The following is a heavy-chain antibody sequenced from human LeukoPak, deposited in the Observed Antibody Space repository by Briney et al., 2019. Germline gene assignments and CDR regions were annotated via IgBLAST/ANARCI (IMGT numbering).Heavy chain of an antibody. CDR1: GCSISSYA. D-gene: IGHD6-6*01. V-gene: IGHV4-4*07. J-gene: IGHJ4*02. CDR2: IYTTGST. CDR3: ASPLEYI. Sequence: PWETLSLTCSVSGCSISSYAWSWIRQSPGKGLEWIGRIYTTGSTNYNPSLKSRVTISVNNSKNQFSLRLNSVTAADTAVYYCASPLEYIWGQGPL.